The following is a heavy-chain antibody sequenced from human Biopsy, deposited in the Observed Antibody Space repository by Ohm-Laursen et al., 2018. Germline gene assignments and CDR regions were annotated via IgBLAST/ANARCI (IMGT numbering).Heavy chain of an antibody. J-gene: IGHJ6*02. CDR1: GGSVSDSFHF. CDR3: ARDVKRYCSGTSCYSGYFGMDV. V-gene: IGHV4-61*01. Sequence: SETLSLTCTVSGGSVSDSFHFWSWIRRPPGKGLEWIGDVYYSGTTNYNPSLKSRLTISVDTSKNQFSLNLNSVIAADTAVYFCARDVKRYCSGTSCYSGYFGMDVWGQGTTVTVS. D-gene: IGHD2-2*01. CDR2: VYYSGTT.